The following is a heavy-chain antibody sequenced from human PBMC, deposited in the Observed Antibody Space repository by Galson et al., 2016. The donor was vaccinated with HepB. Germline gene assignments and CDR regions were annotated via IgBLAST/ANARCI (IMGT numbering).Heavy chain of an antibody. CDR1: GFTFSTQS. V-gene: IGHV3-21*01. D-gene: IGHD3-16*01. CDR3: ARGVGGSHRRHWFDP. J-gene: IGHJ5*02. CDR2: ITSTGSDI. Sequence: SLRLSCAATGFTFSTQSMNWVRQAPGKGLEWVSSITSTGSDISYADSVKGRFTISRDNAKNSLYLQMNSLRAEDTAVYYCARGVGGSHRRHWFDPWGQGSLVTVSS.